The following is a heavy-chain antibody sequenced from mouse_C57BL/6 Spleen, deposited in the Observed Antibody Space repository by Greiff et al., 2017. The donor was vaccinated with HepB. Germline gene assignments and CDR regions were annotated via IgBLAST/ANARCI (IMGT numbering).Heavy chain of an antibody. CDR3: ARNYYGYDNWYFDV. CDR1: GFSLTSFA. V-gene: IGHV2-9-1*01. J-gene: IGHJ1*03. Sequence: QVQLKESGPGLVAPSQSLSITCTVSGFSLTSFAISWVRQPPGKGLEWLGVIWTGGGTNYNSALKSRLSISKDNSKSQVFLKMNSLQTDDTARYYCARNYYGYDNWYFDVWGTGTTVTVSS. CDR2: IWTGGGT. D-gene: IGHD2-2*01.